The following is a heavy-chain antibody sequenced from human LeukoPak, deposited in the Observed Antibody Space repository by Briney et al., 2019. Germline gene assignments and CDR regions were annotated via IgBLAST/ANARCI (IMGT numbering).Heavy chain of an antibody. CDR1: GFTFSSYS. Sequence: GSLRLSCAASGFTFSSYSMNWVRQAPGKGLEWVSYISSSSSTIYYADSVKGRFTISRDNAKNSLFLQMNSLRAEDTAVYYCARDGEGIYGDYYYYYMDVWGKGTTVTVSS. CDR2: ISSSSSTI. J-gene: IGHJ6*03. CDR3: ARDGEGIYGDYYYYYMDV. V-gene: IGHV3-48*01. D-gene: IGHD4-17*01.